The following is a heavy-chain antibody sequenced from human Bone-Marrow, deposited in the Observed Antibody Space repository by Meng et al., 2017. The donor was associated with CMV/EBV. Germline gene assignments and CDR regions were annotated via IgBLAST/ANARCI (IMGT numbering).Heavy chain of an antibody. CDR1: GGSFSGYY. CDR2: INHSGST. V-gene: IGHV4-34*01. CDR3: ARGLWARFDP. D-gene: IGHD2-21*01. Sequence: GSLRLSCAVYGGSFSGYYWSWIRQPPGKGLEWIGEINHSGSTNYNPSLKSRVTISVDTSKNQFSLKLSSVTAADTAVYYCARGLWARFDPWGQGNLVNFAS. J-gene: IGHJ5*02.